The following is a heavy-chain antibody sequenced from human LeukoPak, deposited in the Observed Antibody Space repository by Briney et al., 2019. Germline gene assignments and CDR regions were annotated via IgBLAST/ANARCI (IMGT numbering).Heavy chain of an antibody. Sequence: PGGSLRLSCAASGFTFSSYGMNWVRQAPGKGLEWVANIKQDGSEKYYVDSVKGRFTISRDNAKNSLYLQMNSLRAEDTAVYYCASGSYYGNYFDYWGQGTLVTVSS. J-gene: IGHJ4*02. CDR1: GFTFSSYG. V-gene: IGHV3-7*01. D-gene: IGHD1-26*01. CDR2: IKQDGSEK. CDR3: ASGSYYGNYFDY.